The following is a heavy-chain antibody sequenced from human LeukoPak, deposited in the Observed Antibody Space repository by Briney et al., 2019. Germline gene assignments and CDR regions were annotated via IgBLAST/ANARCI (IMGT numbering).Heavy chain of an antibody. CDR1: GGSVSNYY. CDR2: MSYTGTT. V-gene: IGHV4-59*02. CDR3: VRASVESGGAFGI. J-gene: IGHJ3*02. Sequence: SETLSLTCNVSGGSVSNYYWSWVRQPPGKGLEWIGYMSYTGTTTYSPSLKSRVITSADTSKNQFSLNLTSVTAADTAVYYCVRASVESGGAFGIWGQGTMVTVSS. D-gene: IGHD2-15*01.